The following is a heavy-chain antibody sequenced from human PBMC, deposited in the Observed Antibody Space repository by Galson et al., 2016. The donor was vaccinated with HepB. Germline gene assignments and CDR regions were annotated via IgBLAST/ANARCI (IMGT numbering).Heavy chain of an antibody. V-gene: IGHV3-11*01. J-gene: IGHJ5*02. CDR1: GFTFSDYY. Sequence: SLRLSCAAYGFTFSDYYMSWVRQAPGKSPEWIASISGRGTIVKYADSVKGRFTVSRDNAEKSLFLQMNSLRPDDTAVYYCVRKRRDAWFDPWGKGTLVTVSP. CDR2: ISGRGTIV. CDR3: VRKRRDAWFDP.